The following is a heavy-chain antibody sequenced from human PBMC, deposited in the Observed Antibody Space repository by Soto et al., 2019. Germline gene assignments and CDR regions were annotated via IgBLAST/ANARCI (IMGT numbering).Heavy chain of an antibody. CDR3: AKDGYRSSWLFDY. Sequence: GGSLRLSCAASGFTFSNYWMSWVRQAPGKGLEWVAVISYDGSNKYYADSVKGRFTISRDNSKNTLYLQMNSLRAEDTAVYYCAKDGYRSSWLFDYWGQGTLVTVSS. CDR2: ISYDGSNK. J-gene: IGHJ4*02. V-gene: IGHV3-30*18. CDR1: GFTFSNYW. D-gene: IGHD6-13*01.